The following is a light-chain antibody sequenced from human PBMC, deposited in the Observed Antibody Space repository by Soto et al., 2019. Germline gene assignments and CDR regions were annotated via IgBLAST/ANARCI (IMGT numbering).Light chain of an antibody. J-gene: IGKJ1*01. V-gene: IGKV1-5*01. Sequence: DIQMTQSPSTLSASVGDSVTITCRASQSITIWLAWYQQKPGKAPKLLIYDASSLEGGVPSRFSGSGSGTEFTLTISGLQPDDFATYYCQQYNIFSWTFGQGTKVETK. CDR1: QSITIW. CDR3: QQYNIFSWT. CDR2: DAS.